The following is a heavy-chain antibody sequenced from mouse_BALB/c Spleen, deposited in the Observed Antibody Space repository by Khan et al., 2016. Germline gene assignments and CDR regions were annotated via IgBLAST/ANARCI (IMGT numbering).Heavy chain of an antibody. J-gene: IGHJ1*01. D-gene: IGHD1-2*01. CDR2: IRYSGST. CDR3: TRSPTATRYFDV. V-gene: IGHV3-2*02. Sequence: EVQLQESGPGLVKPSQSLSLTCTVTGYSITSDYAWNWIRQFPGNKLEWMGYIRYSGSTTYNPSLKRRISITRDTSKNQFFLQLYSVTTEDTATYYCTRSPTATRYFDVWGAGTMVTVSS. CDR1: GYSITSDYA.